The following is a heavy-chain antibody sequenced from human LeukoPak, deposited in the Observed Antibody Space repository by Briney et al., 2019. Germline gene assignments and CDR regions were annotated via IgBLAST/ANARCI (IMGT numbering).Heavy chain of an antibody. V-gene: IGHV3-30-3*01. Sequence: PGGSLRLSCAASGFTFSSYAMHWVRQAPGKGLEWVAVISYDGSNKYYADSVKGRFTISRDNSKNTLYLQMNSLRAEDTAVYYCAKGGARSAYCSSTSCPEVDYWGQGTLVTVSS. CDR2: ISYDGSNK. D-gene: IGHD2-2*01. CDR3: AKGGARSAYCSSTSCPEVDY. J-gene: IGHJ4*02. CDR1: GFTFSSYA.